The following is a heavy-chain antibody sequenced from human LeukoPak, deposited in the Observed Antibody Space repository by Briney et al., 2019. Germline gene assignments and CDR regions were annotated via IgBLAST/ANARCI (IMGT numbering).Heavy chain of an antibody. CDR2: ISGSGGST. CDR1: GFTFSSYA. Sequence: GGSLRLSCAASGFTFSSYAMSWVRQAPGKGLEWVSAISGSGGSTYYADSVKGRFTISRDNSKNTLYLQMNSLRAEDTAVYYCASGYYSEDAFDIWGQGTMVTVSS. V-gene: IGHV3-23*01. CDR3: ASGYYSEDAFDI. D-gene: IGHD3-22*01. J-gene: IGHJ3*02.